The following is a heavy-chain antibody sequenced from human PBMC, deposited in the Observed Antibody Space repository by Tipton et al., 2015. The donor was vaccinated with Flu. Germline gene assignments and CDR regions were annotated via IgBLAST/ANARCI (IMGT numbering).Heavy chain of an antibody. CDR3: ARRDYSNYVSEPKNWFDP. V-gene: IGHV4-34*01. Sequence: TLSLTCAVYGGTFSGYYWTWIRQPPGKRLEWIGEINDSGSANYNPSLKSQVTMSVDTSKNQFSLKVKSVTAADTAVYYCARRDYSNYVSEPKNWFDPWGQGTLVAVSS. CDR2: INDSGSA. D-gene: IGHD4-11*01. J-gene: IGHJ5*02. CDR1: GGTFSGYY.